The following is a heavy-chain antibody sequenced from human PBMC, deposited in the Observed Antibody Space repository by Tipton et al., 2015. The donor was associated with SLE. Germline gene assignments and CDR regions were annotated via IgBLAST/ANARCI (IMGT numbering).Heavy chain of an antibody. CDR2: INHSGST. J-gene: IGHJ4*02. CDR3: ARAGTTGQGYFDY. D-gene: IGHD2-2*01. CDR1: GYSISSGYY. Sequence: TLSLTCTVSGYSISSGYYWSWIRQPPGKGLEWIGEINHSGSTNYNPSLKSRVTISVDTSKNQFSLKLSSVTAADTAVYYCARAGTTGQGYFDYWGQGTLVTVSS. V-gene: IGHV4-38-2*02.